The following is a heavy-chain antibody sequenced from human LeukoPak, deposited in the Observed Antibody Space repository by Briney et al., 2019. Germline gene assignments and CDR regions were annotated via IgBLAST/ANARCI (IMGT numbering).Heavy chain of an antibody. D-gene: IGHD2-15*01. V-gene: IGHV3-48*03. CDR2: ISSSGSTI. Sequence: GGSPRLSYAASGFAFSSYEMNWVRQAPGKGLEWVSYISSSGSTIYYADSVKGRFTISRDNAKNSLYLQMNSLRAEDTAVYYCARAVYSGGMRGAFDIWGQGTMVTVSS. CDR1: GFAFSSYE. CDR3: ARAVYSGGMRGAFDI. J-gene: IGHJ3*02.